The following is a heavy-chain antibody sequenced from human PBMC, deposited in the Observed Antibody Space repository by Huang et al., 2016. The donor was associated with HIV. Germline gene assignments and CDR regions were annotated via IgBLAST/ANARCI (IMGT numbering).Heavy chain of an antibody. D-gene: IGHD3-3*01. CDR2: LEPEDGKP. CDR1: CDILNQLY. Sequence: QVHLEQSGAEVRKPGASVKVPCKVSCDILNQLYIHWVRTPPGKGLEWMGGLEPEDGKPSYPQTFQGRVTMTEDTSRDTAYMELGGLKSEDTAMYYCATRTPGFLERLLFYWGQGTLVTVSS. CDR3: ATRTPGFLERLLFY. J-gene: IGHJ4*02. V-gene: IGHV1-24*01.